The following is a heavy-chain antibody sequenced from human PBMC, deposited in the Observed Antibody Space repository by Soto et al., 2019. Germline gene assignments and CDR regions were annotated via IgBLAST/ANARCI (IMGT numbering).Heavy chain of an antibody. Sequence: EVQLVESGGGLVQPGGSLKLSCAASGFTLSDSAMHWVRQTSGKGLEWVGRIRSKVNTYATAYAASVKGRFTISRDDSIGTTYLQMNSPKAEDTAVYYCTRRRDWTAMDPLDYWGQGTLVTVSS. J-gene: IGHJ4*02. CDR3: TRRRDWTAMDPLDY. CDR1: GFTLSDSA. V-gene: IGHV3-73*02. CDR2: IRSKVNTYAT. D-gene: IGHD5-18*01.